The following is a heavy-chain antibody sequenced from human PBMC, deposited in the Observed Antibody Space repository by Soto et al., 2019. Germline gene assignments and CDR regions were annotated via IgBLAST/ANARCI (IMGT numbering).Heavy chain of an antibody. V-gene: IGHV1-18*04. Sequence: ASVKVSCKASGYTFTSYGISWVRQAPGQGLEWMGWISAYNGNTNYAQKPQGRVTMTTDTSTSTAYMELRSLRSDDTAVYYCARDPGLPTMDHYYYYGMDVWGQGTTVTVSS. J-gene: IGHJ6*02. CDR1: GYTFTSYG. CDR3: ARDPGLPTMDHYYYYGMDV. D-gene: IGHD3-10*01. CDR2: ISAYNGNT.